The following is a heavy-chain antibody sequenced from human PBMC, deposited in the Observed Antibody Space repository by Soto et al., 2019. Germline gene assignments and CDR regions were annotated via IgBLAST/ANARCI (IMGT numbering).Heavy chain of an antibody. Sequence: EVQLLESGGGLVQPGGSLRLSCAASGFTFSSYAMSWVRQAPGKGLEWVSVISSRGGSTYYADSVKGRFTIPRDNSKNPLYLQMNSLRAEDTAVYYCAKELPDPGYYWGQGTLVTVSS. J-gene: IGHJ4*02. CDR3: AKELPDPGYY. D-gene: IGHD2-15*01. CDR2: ISSRGGST. V-gene: IGHV3-23*01. CDR1: GFTFSSYA.